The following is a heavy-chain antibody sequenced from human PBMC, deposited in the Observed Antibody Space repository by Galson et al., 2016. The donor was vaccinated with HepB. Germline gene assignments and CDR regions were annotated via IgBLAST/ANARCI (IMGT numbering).Heavy chain of an antibody. V-gene: IGHV4-34*01. CDR3: ARAAAKQWVGQRPGYYAVDV. J-gene: IGHJ6*02. CDR2: MNHNGGI. Sequence: ETLSLTCVVNGVSFGGYYWSWIRQPPGQGLEWIGEMNHNGGINDNPSFESRVTISVDTSKNQFSLRLTSVTAADTAVYYCARAAAKQWVGQRPGYYAVDVWGQGTTVIVSS. D-gene: IGHD6-19*01. CDR1: GVSFGGYY.